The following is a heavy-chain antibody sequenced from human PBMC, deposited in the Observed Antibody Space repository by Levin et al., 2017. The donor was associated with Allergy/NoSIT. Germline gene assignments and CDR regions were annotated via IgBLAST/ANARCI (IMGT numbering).Heavy chain of an antibody. D-gene: IGHD3-22*01. Sequence: GGSLRLSCAASGFTFSSYAMHWVRQAPGKGLEWVAVISYDGSNKYYADSVKDRFTISRDNSKNTLYLQMNSLRAEDTAVYYCARDYYDSSGYSGGGYWGQGTLVTVSS. CDR2: ISYDGSNK. V-gene: IGHV3-30*04. J-gene: IGHJ4*02. CDR3: ARDYYDSSGYSGGGY. CDR1: GFTFSSYA.